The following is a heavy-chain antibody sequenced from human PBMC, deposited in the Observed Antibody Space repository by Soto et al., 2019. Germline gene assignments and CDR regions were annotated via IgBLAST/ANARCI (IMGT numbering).Heavy chain of an antibody. J-gene: IGHJ6*02. Sequence: QVQLQQWGAGLLKPSETLSLTCAVYGGSFSGYYWSWIHQPPGKGLEWIGEINHSGSTNYNPSLKSRVTISVDTSKNQFSLKLSSVTAADTAVYYCARVDLYYYDSSGYYDYGMDVWGQGTTVTVSS. CDR2: INHSGST. CDR3: ARVDLYYYDSSGYYDYGMDV. V-gene: IGHV4-34*01. CDR1: GGSFSGYY. D-gene: IGHD3-22*01.